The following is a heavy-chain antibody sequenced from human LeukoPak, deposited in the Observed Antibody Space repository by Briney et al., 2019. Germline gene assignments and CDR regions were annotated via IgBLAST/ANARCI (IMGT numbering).Heavy chain of an antibody. CDR3: AGETYYYGSGSYKGWFDP. CDR1: GGSISSYY. V-gene: IGHV4-59*01. Sequence: SETLSLTCTVSGGSISSYYWSWIWQPPGKGLEWIGYIYYSGSTNYNPSLKSRVTISVDTSKNQFSLKLSSVTAADTAVYYCAGETYYYGSGSYKGWFDPWGQGTLVTVSS. CDR2: IYYSGST. J-gene: IGHJ5*02. D-gene: IGHD3-10*01.